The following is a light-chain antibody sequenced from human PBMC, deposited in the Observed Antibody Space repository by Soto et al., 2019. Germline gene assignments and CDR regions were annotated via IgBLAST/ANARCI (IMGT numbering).Light chain of an antibody. CDR1: QSVSSTY. CDR3: QQYSSSPRT. Sequence: EIVLTQSPGTLSLSPGERATLSCRASQSVSSTYLAWYQQKPGQAPRLLIYGASSRATAIPDRFSGSGSGTDFTLTSSRLEPEYFAVYYCQQYSSSPRTFGQGTKLEIK. J-gene: IGKJ2*01. V-gene: IGKV3-20*01. CDR2: GAS.